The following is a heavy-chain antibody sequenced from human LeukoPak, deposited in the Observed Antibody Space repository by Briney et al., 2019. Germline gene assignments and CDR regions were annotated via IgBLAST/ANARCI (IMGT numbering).Heavy chain of an antibody. CDR3: ARSPGPFDY. D-gene: IGHD7-27*01. CDR2: ISYDGSNK. Sequence: AGGSLRLSCAASGFTFSSYAMHWVRQAPGKGLEWVAVISYDGSNKYYADSVKGRFTISRDNSKNTLYLQMNGLRAEDTAVYYCARSPGPFDYWGQGTLVTVSS. J-gene: IGHJ4*02. CDR1: GFTFSSYA. V-gene: IGHV3-30-3*01.